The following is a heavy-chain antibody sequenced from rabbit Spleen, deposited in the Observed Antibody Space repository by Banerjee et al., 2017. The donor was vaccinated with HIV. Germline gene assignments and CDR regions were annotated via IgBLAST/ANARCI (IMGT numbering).Heavy chain of an antibody. V-gene: IGHV1S45*01. D-gene: IGHD1-1*01. Sequence: QEQLVESGGGLVQPEGSLTLTCTASGFSFSGRYVMSWVRQAPGKGLEWIGCIGSNSDNTVYATWAKGRFTLSRTSSTTVDLKMTSLTAADTATYFCARDLVGVIGWNFYLWGPGTLVTVS. J-gene: IGHJ4*01. CDR3: ARDLVGVIGWNFYL. CDR1: GFSFSGRYV. CDR2: IGSNSDNT.